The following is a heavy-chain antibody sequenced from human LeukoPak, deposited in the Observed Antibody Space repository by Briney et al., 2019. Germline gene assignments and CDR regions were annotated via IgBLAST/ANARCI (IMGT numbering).Heavy chain of an antibody. J-gene: IGHJ4*02. V-gene: IGHV3-30*16. CDR2: IIYDGGNK. CDR1: GFTFRRYA. CDR3: ARDGVGGHGYNFDY. Sequence: PGGSLRLSCAASGFTFRRYAMHGVRRAPRKGLEGGDVIIYDGGNKHYADSVKGRFTISRDNSKHTLYLQMNRLSAEDTAVYYCARDGVGGHGYNFDYWGQGTLVTVSS. D-gene: IGHD5-24*01.